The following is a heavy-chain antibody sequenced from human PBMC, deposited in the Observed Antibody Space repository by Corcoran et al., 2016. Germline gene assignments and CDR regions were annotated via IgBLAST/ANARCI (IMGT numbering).Heavy chain of an antibody. J-gene: IGHJ1*01. CDR1: GFTFSDSA. D-gene: IGHD1-26*01. V-gene: IGHV3-73*02. CDR3: TRHAGGCYYVCSDN. Sequence: EVQLVESGGGLVQPGGSLKLSCAASGFTFSDSAMHWVRQASGKGLEWVGRIRSKAKSCATAYAASVKGRVTISRDDSKNTAYLQMTSLETDDTAVYYCTRHAGGCYYVCSDNWCQGTLVTVSS. CDR2: IRSKAKSCAT.